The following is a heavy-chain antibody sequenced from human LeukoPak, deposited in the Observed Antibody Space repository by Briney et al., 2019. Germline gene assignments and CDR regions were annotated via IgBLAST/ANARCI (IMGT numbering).Heavy chain of an antibody. Sequence: GGSLRLSCAASGFTVSSNYMSWVLQAPGKGLEWVSSISSSSSYIYYADSVKGRFTISRDNAKNSLYLQMNSLRAEDTAVYYCARGDSSGWSRVRYFDYWGQGTLVTVSS. D-gene: IGHD6-19*01. CDR2: ISSSSSYI. J-gene: IGHJ4*02. CDR3: ARGDSSGWSRVRYFDY. CDR1: GFTVSSNY. V-gene: IGHV3-21*01.